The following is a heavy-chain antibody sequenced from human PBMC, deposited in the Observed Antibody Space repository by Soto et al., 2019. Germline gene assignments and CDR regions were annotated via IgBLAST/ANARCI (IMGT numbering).Heavy chain of an antibody. CDR1: GGSMTRSGYN. V-gene: IGHV4-39*06. Sequence: PSETLSLTCTVAGGSMTRSGYNWSRTLSPPGNELQYTGSTYNNGQTYYNPPLPSPVTITNNTPKNQFAPGLPSVTAADTAVYYCARSAYPWGQGTLVTVSS. J-gene: IGHJ5*02. CDR3: ARSAYP. CDR2: TYNNGQT.